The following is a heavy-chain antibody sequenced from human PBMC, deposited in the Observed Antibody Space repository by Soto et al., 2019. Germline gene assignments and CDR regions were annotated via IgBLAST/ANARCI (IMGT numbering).Heavy chain of an antibody. V-gene: IGHV3-30-3*01. D-gene: IGHD5-12*01. CDR1: GFTFSSYA. Sequence: QVQLVESGGGVVQPGRSLRLSCAASGFTFSSYAMHWVRQAPGKGLEWVAVISYDGSNKYYADSVKGRFTISRDNSKNTLYLQMNSLRAEDTAVYYCAGSGYDSDAFDIWGQGTMVTDSS. J-gene: IGHJ3*02. CDR3: AGSGYDSDAFDI. CDR2: ISYDGSNK.